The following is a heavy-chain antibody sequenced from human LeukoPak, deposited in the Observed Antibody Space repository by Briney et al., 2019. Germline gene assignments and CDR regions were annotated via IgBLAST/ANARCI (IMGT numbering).Heavy chain of an antibody. V-gene: IGHV1-8*01. J-gene: IGHJ5*02. CDR3: ARSKTGRLGNWFDL. D-gene: IGHD1-1*01. CDR1: GYTFTSYD. CDR2: MNPNSGYT. Sequence: ASVKVSCKASGYTFTSYDINWVRQATGQGLEWMGWMNPNSGYTGYAQKFQARVTMARNTSINTAYMELSSLRSEDTAVYYCARSKTGRLGNWFDLWGQGTLVTVSS.